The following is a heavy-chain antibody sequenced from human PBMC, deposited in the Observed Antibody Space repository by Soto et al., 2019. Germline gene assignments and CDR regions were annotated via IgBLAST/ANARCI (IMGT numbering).Heavy chain of an antibody. J-gene: IGHJ2*01. V-gene: IGHV3-23*01. CDR3: AKDKLNWGSDWYYYL. CDR2: ISGSGGST. CDR1: GFTFSSYA. D-gene: IGHD7-27*01. Sequence: GGSLRLSCAASGFTFSSYAMSWVRQATGKGLEWVSAISGSGGSTYYADSVKGRFTISRDNSKNTLYLQMNSLRAEDTAVYYCAKDKLNWGSDWYYYLWGRGTLVTVSS.